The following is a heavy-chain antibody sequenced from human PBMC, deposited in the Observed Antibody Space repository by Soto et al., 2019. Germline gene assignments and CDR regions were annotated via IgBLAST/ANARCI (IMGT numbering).Heavy chain of an antibody. V-gene: IGHV3-48*03. CDR2: ISSSGSTI. CDR1: GFTFSSYE. J-gene: IGHJ3*02. CDR3: ARGWRASDI. Sequence: GGYLRLSCAAYGFTFSSYEMNWVRQAPGKGLEWVSYISSSGSTIYYADSVKGRFTISRDNAKNSLYLQMNSLRAEDTAVYYCARGWRASDISGQGTMGTVSS.